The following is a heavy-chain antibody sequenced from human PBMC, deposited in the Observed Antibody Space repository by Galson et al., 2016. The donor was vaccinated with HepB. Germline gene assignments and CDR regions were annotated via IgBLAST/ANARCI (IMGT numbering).Heavy chain of an antibody. CDR1: GFTLSSYP. V-gene: IGHV3-33*08. CDR2: IWYDGSNQ. CDR3: ARGGTYCGGDCYYYMDV. D-gene: IGHD2-21*01. J-gene: IGHJ6*03. Sequence: SLRLSCAASGFTLSSYPMQWVRQAPGKGLEWVAVIWYDGSNQYCADSVKGRFTISRDNSKNTLYLQMNSLRAEDTAVYYCARGGTYCGGDCYYYMDVWGKGTTVTVSS.